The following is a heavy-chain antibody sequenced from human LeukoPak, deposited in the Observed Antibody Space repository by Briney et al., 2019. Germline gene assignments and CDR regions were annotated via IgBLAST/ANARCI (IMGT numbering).Heavy chain of an antibody. CDR2: INWNGGRT. J-gene: IGHJ4*02. D-gene: IGHD3-3*01. CDR1: GFTFSSYS. Sequence: PGGSLRLSCAASGFTFSSYSVHWVRQAPGKWLELVSGINWNGGRTDYADSAKCRFTISRHNAKNPLYLQMNSLRAEDTAVYYCVRNLDFWGDSEDYWGQRTLVTVSS. V-gene: IGHV3-74*01. CDR3: VRNLDFWGDSEDY.